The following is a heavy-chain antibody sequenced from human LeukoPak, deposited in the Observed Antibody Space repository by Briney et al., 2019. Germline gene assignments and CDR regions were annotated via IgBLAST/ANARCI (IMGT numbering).Heavy chain of an antibody. Sequence: GWSLRLSCAASGFTFSSYWMSWVRQAPGKGLEWVANIKEDGSEKYYVDSVKGRFTISRDNAENSLYLQMHSLRAEDTAVYYCATTLTVTTGFYWGQGTLVTVSS. D-gene: IGHD4-17*01. J-gene: IGHJ4*02. CDR3: ATTLTVTTGFY. V-gene: IGHV3-7*01. CDR2: IKEDGSEK. CDR1: GFTFSSYW.